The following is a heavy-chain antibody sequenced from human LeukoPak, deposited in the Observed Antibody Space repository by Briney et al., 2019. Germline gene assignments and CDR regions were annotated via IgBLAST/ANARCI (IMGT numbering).Heavy chain of an antibody. Sequence: SETLSLTCTVSGGSISSYYWSWIRQPPGKGLQWIGYIYYSGSTNYNPTPKSRVTISVDTSKNQFSLKLSSVTAADTAVYYCARVKYSSSSPYFDYWGQGTLVTVSS. CDR2: IYYSGST. CDR3: ARVKYSSSSPYFDY. D-gene: IGHD6-6*01. V-gene: IGHV4-59*01. CDR1: GGSISSYY. J-gene: IGHJ4*02.